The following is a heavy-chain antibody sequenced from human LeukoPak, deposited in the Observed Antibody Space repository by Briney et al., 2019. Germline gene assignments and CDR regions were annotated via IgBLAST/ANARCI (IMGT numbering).Heavy chain of an antibody. CDR1: GGSISSYY. D-gene: IGHD2-15*01. CDR3: ARGGGTYCSGGSCYRIRDDAFDI. J-gene: IGHJ3*02. Sequence: NPSETLSLTCTVSGGSISSYYWSWIRQPPGKGLEWIGYIYYSGSTNYNPSLKSRVTISVDTSKNQFSLKLSSVTAADTAVYYCARGGGTYCSGGSCYRIRDDAFDIWGQGTMVTVSS. CDR2: IYYSGST. V-gene: IGHV4-59*01.